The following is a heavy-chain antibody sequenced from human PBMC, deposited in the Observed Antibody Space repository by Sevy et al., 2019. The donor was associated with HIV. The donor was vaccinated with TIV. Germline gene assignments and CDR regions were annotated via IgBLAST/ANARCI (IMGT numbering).Heavy chain of an antibody. V-gene: IGHV4-4*07. D-gene: IGHD3-9*01. J-gene: IGHJ4*02. CDR1: GGSISSYY. CDR2: IYTSGST. CDR3: ARTAGKFSYDILTGYPYFDY. Sequence: SETLSLTCTVSGGSISSYYWSWIRQPAGKGLEWIGRIYTSGSTNYNPSLKSRVTMSVDTSKNQFSLKLSSVTAADTAVCYCARTAGKFSYDILTGYPYFDYWGQGTLVTVSS.